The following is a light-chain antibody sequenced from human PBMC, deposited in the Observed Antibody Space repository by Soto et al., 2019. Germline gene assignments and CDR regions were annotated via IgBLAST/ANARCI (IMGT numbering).Light chain of an antibody. CDR3: AAWDDSLNGVV. CDR1: SSNIGSST. Sequence: QSVLTQPPSASGTPGQRVTISCSGSSSNIGSSTVNWYQQLPGTAPKLLIYSNNQRPSGVPDRFSGSKSGTSASLAISGLQSEDEADYYRAAWDDSLNGVVFGGGTKVTVL. V-gene: IGLV1-44*01. J-gene: IGLJ2*01. CDR2: SNN.